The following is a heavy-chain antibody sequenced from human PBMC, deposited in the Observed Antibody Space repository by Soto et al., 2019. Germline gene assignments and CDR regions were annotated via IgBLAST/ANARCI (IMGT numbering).Heavy chain of an antibody. J-gene: IGHJ6*02. CDR1: GFTFSDYY. CDR3: ARDGYCSGGSCYWPYYYCYGMDV. Sequence: QVQLVESGGGLVKPGGSLRLSCAASGFTFSDYYMSWIRQAPGKGLEWVSYISSSGSTIYYADSVKGRFTISRDNAKKSLYLQMNSLRAEATAVYYCARDGYCSGGSCYWPYYYCYGMDVWGQGTTVTVSS. V-gene: IGHV3-11*01. D-gene: IGHD2-15*01. CDR2: ISSSGSTI.